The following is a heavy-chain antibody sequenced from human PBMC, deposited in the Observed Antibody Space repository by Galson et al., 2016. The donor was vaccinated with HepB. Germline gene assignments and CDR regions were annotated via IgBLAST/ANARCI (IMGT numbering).Heavy chain of an antibody. CDR1: GFTFDDYG. J-gene: IGHJ4*02. V-gene: IGHV3-23*01. Sequence: SLRLSCAASGFTFDDYGMSWVRQAPGKGLEWVSTLTGNSASTSYADSVRGRFNVSRDDSTNTLYLQMNNLRAEDTALYYCAKRPGGYSGGWCDYWGQGTLVTVSS. D-gene: IGHD1-26*01. CDR2: LTGNSAST. CDR3: AKRPGGYSGGWCDY.